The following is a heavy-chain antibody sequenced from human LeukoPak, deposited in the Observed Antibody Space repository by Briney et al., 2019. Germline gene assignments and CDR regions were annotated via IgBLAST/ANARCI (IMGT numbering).Heavy chain of an antibody. J-gene: IGHJ4*02. CDR2: IYSGGGT. D-gene: IGHD3-22*01. V-gene: IGHV3-53*01. Sequence: PGGSLRLSCAVSGFIVTNNYMSWVRQALGKGLEYISVIYSGGGTFYSNSVKGRFTISRDSSKNTLYLQLNSLRADDTAVYYCARDSNGPIFWGQGTPVTVSS. CDR1: GFIVTNNY. CDR3: ARDSNGPIF.